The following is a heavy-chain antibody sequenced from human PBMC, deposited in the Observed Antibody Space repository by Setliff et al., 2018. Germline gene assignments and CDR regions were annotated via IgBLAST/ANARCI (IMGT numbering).Heavy chain of an antibody. Sequence: SVTLSLTCTVYGASFSKYYWGWVRQPPEERLEWIAEFDHSGTTKYTPSLMGRVTISVDTSKKQFSLRLSSVTAADTSVYYCRFWSGYLKNDFWGQGTLVTVSS. D-gene: IGHD3-3*01. CDR1: GASFSKYY. J-gene: IGHJ4*02. CDR2: FDHSGTT. V-gene: IGHV4-34*01. CDR3: RFWSGYLKNDF.